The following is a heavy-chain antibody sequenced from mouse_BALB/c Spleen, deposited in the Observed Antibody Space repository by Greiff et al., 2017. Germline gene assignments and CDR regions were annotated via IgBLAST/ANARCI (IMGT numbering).Heavy chain of an antibody. D-gene: IGHD2-14*01. CDR3: ARHREYYFDY. V-gene: IGHV5-6*02. Sequence: DVMLVESGGDLVKPGGSLKLSCAASGFTFSSYGMSWVRQTPDKRLEWVATISSGGSYTYYPDSVKGRFTISRDNAKNTLYLQMSSLKSEDTAMYYCARHREYYFDYWGQGTTLTVSS. CDR2: ISSGGSYT. J-gene: IGHJ2*01. CDR1: GFTFSSYG.